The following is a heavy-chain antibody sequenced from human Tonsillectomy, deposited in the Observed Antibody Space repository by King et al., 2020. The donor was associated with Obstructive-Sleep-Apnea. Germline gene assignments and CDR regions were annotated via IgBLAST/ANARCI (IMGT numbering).Heavy chain of an antibody. Sequence: QLQESGPGLLKPSETLSLTCTVSGGSISTYYWSWIRQSPGKGLEWIGYIYSSGSTNYKPSLRSRVTISVDTSKNHFSLKLTSVTAADTAVYYCARHDGGLNWFDPWGQGTLVTVSS. V-gene: IGHV4-59*08. J-gene: IGHJ5*02. CDR1: GGSISTYY. CDR2: IYSSGST. D-gene: IGHD4-23*01. CDR3: ARHDGGLNWFDP.